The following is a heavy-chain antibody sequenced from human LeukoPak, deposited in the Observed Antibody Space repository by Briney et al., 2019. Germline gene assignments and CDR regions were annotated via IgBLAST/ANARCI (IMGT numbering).Heavy chain of an antibody. CDR2: IYHSGST. V-gene: IGHV4-38-2*02. D-gene: IGHD3-16*02. J-gene: IGHJ4*02. CDR1: GYSISSGYY. CDR3: ARYRPFDY. Sequence: SETLSLTCTVSGYSISSGYYWGWIRQPPGKGLEWIGSIYHSGSTNYNPSLKSRVTISVDTSKNQFSLKLSSVTAADTAVYYCARYRPFDYWGQGTLVTVSS.